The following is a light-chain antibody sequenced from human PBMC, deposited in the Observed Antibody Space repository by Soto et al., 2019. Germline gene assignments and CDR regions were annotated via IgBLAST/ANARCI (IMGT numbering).Light chain of an antibody. CDR1: SSDVGGYNY. V-gene: IGLV2-14*03. CDR2: DVS. CDR3: SSYTTSNTRQIV. J-gene: IGLJ1*01. Sequence: QAASVSGSPGQSITISSTGTSSDVGGYNYVSWYQHHPGKAPKLMIFDVSNRPSGVSNRFSGSKSGNTASLTISGLQPEDQADYYCSSYTTSNTRQIVFGTGTKLTVL.